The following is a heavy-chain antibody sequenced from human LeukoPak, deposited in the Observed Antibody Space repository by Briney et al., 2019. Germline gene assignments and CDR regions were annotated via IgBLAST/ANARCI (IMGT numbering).Heavy chain of an antibody. CDR3: AKERVGSCSGSRCWYFVY. V-gene: IGHV4-4*07. Sequence: SETLSLPCTVSGDSISSYYWSWIRQAAGKGLEWIGRMYSSGSTNYNPSLESRVIMSIDTSKSQVSLTLSSVTAADTAVYYCAKERVGSCSGSRCWYFVYWGQGSLVIVSS. J-gene: IGHJ4*02. CDR1: GDSISSYY. D-gene: IGHD2-15*01. CDR2: MYSSGST.